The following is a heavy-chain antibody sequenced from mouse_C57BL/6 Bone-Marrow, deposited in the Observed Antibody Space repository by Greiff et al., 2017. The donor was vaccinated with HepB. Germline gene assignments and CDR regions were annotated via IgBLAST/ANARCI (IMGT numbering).Heavy chain of an antibody. CDR3: ANYYGSSH. V-gene: IGHV1-82*01. D-gene: IGHD1-1*01. CDR1: GYAFSSSW. Sequence: VKLMESGPELVKPGASVKISCKASGYAFSSSWMNWVKQRPGKGLEWIGRIYPGDGDTNYNGKFKGKATLTADKSSSTAYMQLSSLTSEDSAVYFCANYYGSSHWGQGTTLTVSS. CDR2: IYPGDGDT. J-gene: IGHJ2*01.